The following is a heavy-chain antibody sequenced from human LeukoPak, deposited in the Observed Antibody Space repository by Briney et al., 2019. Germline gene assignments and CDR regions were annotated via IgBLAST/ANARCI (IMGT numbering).Heavy chain of an antibody. V-gene: IGHV4-30-2*01. CDR3: ARAGYSSSWYLNWFDP. CDR1: GGSISSGGYS. CDR2: IYHSGST. D-gene: IGHD6-13*01. J-gene: IGHJ5*02. Sequence: SQTLSLTCAVSGGSISSGGYSWSWIRQPPGKGLEWIGYIYHSGSTYYNPSLKSRVTISVDRSKNQFSLKLSSVTAADTAVYYCARAGYSSSWYLNWFDPWGQGTLVTVSS.